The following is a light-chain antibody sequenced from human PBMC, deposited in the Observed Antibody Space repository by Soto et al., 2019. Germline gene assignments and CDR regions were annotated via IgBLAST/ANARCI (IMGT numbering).Light chain of an antibody. CDR1: ETVSSN. CDR2: GAS. V-gene: IGKV3-15*01. CDR3: QQYNNWPST. J-gene: IGKJ1*01. Sequence: EIRLTHSPATLSVTPGQRATRSSRASETVSSNLAWYQQKLGQAPRLLIYGASTRATGIPARFSGSGSGTEFTLTISSLQSEDFAVYYCQQYNNWPSTFGQGTKVDI.